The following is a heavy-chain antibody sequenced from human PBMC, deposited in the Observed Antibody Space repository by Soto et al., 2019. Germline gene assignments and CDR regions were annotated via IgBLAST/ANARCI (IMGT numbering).Heavy chain of an antibody. CDR2: MNPNNGNA. Sequence: QVHLVQSGADVEKPGASVNVSCKASGYTFTDHDITWMRQATGQGLEGMGWMNPNNGNAGYAQKFQGRVTMTRDTSTTPAYKELSSMTSDDTAVYYCARNTRQTGDFDYWGQGTLVTVSS. CDR1: GYTFTDHD. D-gene: IGHD7-27*01. CDR3: ARNTRQTGDFDY. J-gene: IGHJ4*02. V-gene: IGHV1-8*01.